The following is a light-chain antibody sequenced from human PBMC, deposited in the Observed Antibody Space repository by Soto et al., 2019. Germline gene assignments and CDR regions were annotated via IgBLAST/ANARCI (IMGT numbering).Light chain of an antibody. V-gene: IGKV3-15*01. Sequence: IVMTQSPATLSVSPGARATLSCRASQNIYSNVAWYQQRPGQAPRLLIYRASTRAPGIPARFSGSGSGTEFTLTISSLQSEDFTVYSCLQYHNLWAFGQGTKVDIK. CDR1: QNIYSN. J-gene: IGKJ1*01. CDR2: RAS. CDR3: LQYHNLWA.